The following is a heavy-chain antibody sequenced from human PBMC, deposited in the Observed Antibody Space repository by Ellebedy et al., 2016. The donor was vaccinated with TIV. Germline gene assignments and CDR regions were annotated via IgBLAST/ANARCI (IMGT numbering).Heavy chain of an antibody. Sequence: GESLKISXAGSGFIFSNFAIHWVRQAPGKGLEWVSVINRGGGILYHADSVKGRFRISRDNSKNTLYLQMNSLRVDDTALYFCARGSGGLLDDTGLDVWGQGTTVTVSS. CDR3: ARGSGGLLDDTGLDV. CDR2: INRGGGIL. J-gene: IGHJ6*02. CDR1: GFIFSNFA. D-gene: IGHD3-10*01. V-gene: IGHV3-23*01.